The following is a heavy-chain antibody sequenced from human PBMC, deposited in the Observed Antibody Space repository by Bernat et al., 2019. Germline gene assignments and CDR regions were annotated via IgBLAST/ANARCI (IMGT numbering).Heavy chain of an antibody. J-gene: IGHJ5*02. CDR3: ARAFDLGPFDP. Sequence: QVQLQESGPGLVKPSETLSLTCTVSGGSISSYYWSWIRQPPGKGLEWIGYIYYSGSTNYNPSLKSRVTISVDTSKNQFSLKLSSVTAADTAVYYCARAFDLGPFDPWGQGTLVTVSS. V-gene: IGHV4-59*01. CDR2: IYYSGST. CDR1: GGSISSYY. D-gene: IGHD3-16*01.